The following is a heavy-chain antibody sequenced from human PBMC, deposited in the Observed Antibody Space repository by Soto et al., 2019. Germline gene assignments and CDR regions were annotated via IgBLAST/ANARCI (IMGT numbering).Heavy chain of an antibody. J-gene: IGHJ4*02. V-gene: IGHV1-8*01. CDR2: MNPNNGNT. CDR1: GYTFTDYD. D-gene: IGHD7-27*01. CDR3: AKGPRNWGVDY. Sequence: QVQLVQSGAEVKKPGASVKVPCKASGYTFTDYDINWFRQATGQGLEWMGWMNPNNGNTGYAQNIQGRVTLTRCTSISTAYMELSTLRSEDTAVYYCAKGPRNWGVDYWGQGTLVTVSS.